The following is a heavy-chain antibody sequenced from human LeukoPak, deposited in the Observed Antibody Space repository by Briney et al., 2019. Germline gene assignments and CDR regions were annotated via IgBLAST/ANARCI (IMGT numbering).Heavy chain of an antibody. J-gene: IGHJ4*02. CDR3: AKDTRYYDSSGYYRLDY. CDR2: LSGSGSTT. V-gene: IGHV3-23*01. D-gene: IGHD3-22*01. Sequence: GGALRLSCAASGFIFSSYAMSWVRQAPGKGLEWVSSLSGSGSTTYYADSVKGRFTIYRDSSKNTLYLQMNSLRAEDTAVYYCAKDTRYYDSSGYYRLDYWGQGTLVTVSS. CDR1: GFIFSSYA.